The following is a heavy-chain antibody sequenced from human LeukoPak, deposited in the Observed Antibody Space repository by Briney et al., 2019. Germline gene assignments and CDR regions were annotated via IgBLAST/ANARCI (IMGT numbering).Heavy chain of an antibody. Sequence: GGSLRLSCTTSGFNFRAYWMGWVRQAPGKGLEWVANIKGRFTISRDNAKNSLYLQMNSLRAEDTAVYYCARVDGYYYYMDVWGKGTTVTVSS. CDR3: ARVDGYYYYMDV. V-gene: IGHV3-7*04. J-gene: IGHJ6*03. CDR1: GFNFRAYW. CDR2: IK.